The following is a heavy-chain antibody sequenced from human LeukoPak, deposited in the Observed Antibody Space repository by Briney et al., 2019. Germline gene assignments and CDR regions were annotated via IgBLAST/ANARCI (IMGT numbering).Heavy chain of an antibody. D-gene: IGHD3-16*01. CDR1: GFTFSSYA. Sequence: GGSLRLSCEASGFTFSSYAMSWVRQAPGKGLEWVSGFSGSGGSTYYADSVKGRFTISRDNSKNTLYLQMNSLRAEDTAVYYCARDQGGVGYWGQGTLVTVSS. V-gene: IGHV3-23*01. J-gene: IGHJ4*02. CDR3: ARDQGGVGY. CDR2: FSGSGGST.